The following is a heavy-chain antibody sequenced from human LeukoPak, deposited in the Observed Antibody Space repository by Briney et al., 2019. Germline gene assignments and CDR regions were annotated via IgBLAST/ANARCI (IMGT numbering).Heavy chain of an antibody. CDR1: GFTFSSYG. CDR2: IRYDGSNK. J-gene: IGHJ4*02. Sequence: PGGSLRLSCAASGFTFSSYGMHWVRQAPGKGLEWVAFIRYDGSNKYYADSVKGRFTISRDNAKNSLYLHLNSLKAEDTAVYYCARGGESSSWFETYYFDYWGQGSLVTVSS. CDR3: ARGGESSSWFETYYFDY. V-gene: IGHV3-30*02. D-gene: IGHD6-13*01.